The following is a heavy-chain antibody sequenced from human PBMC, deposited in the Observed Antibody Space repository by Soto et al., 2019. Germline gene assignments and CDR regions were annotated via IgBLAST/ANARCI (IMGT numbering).Heavy chain of an antibody. V-gene: IGHV4-39*01. Sequence: PSETLSLTCTVSGGSISSSTYYWGWMRQPPGKGLEWIASFFIGGNTYYNPSLKSRVTISVDTSKNKFSLKLSSVTAADTAVYYCARHLTYCSAGSCYSDFPYYGMDVWGQGTTVTVSS. J-gene: IGHJ6*02. CDR3: ARHLTYCSAGSCYSDFPYYGMDV. CDR2: FFIGGNT. D-gene: IGHD2-15*01. CDR1: GGSISSSTYY.